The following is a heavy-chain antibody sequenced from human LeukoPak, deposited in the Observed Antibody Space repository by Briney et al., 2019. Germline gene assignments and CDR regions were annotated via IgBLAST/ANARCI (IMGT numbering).Heavy chain of an antibody. D-gene: IGHD6-6*01. V-gene: IGHV4-39*07. CDR1: GGSISSSSYY. J-gene: IGHJ6*03. Sequence: SETLSLTCTVSGGSISSSSYYWGWVRQPPGRGLEWIGRIYYSGSTYYYPSLKSRVTISVDTSKNQFSLKLSSVTAADTAVYYCARDQSSSSHYYYYYMDVWGKGTTVTVSS. CDR2: IYYSGST. CDR3: ARDQSSSSHYYYYYMDV.